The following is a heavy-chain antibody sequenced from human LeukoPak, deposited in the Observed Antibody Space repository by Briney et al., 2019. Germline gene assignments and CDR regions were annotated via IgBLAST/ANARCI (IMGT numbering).Heavy chain of an antibody. CDR3: TTDQSIIWGAIHDY. CDR1: GFNLSKVW. CDR2: SERQSDGATA. D-gene: IGHD3-10*01. J-gene: IGHJ4*02. Sequence: PGGSLRLSCVASGFNLSKVWVTWVRQAPGKGLECVARSERQSDGATADYGAAVKGRFTVSRDASENTVYLQMNSLKTEDTAVYFCTTDQSIIWGAIHDYWGQGALVAVSS. V-gene: IGHV3-15*04.